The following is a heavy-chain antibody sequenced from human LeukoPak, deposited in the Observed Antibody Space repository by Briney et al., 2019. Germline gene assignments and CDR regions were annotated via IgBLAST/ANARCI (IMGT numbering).Heavy chain of an antibody. V-gene: IGHV3-15*07. D-gene: IGHD3-3*01. CDR3: TGGILEWLLSEFDP. CDR2: IKSKTDGGTT. J-gene: IGHJ5*02. CDR1: GFTFSNAW. Sequence: GGSLRLSCAASGFTFSNAWMNWVRQAPGKGLEWVGRIKSKTDGGTTDYAAPVKGRFTISRDDSKNTLYLQMNSLKTEDTAVYYCTGGILEWLLSEFDPWGQGTLVTVSS.